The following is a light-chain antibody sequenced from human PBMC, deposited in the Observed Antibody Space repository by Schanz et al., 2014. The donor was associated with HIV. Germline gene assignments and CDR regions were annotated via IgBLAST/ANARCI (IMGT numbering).Light chain of an antibody. V-gene: IGLV1-44*01. CDR1: SPNIGSNT. CDR3: QSFDSSLSGSV. J-gene: IGLJ3*02. CDR2: SDT. Sequence: QSVLTQPPSASGTPGQTVTISCSGSSPNIGSNTVHWYQQLQGTAPKLLFYSDTERPSGVPDRFSASKSATSASLGISGLQSEDEAEYYCQSFDSSLSGSVFGGGTKVTVL.